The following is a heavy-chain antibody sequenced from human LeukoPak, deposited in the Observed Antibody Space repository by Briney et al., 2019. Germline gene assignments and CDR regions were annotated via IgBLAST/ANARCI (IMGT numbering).Heavy chain of an antibody. CDR1: GFTFSSYG. CDR2: IWYDGSNK. Sequence: PGGSLRLSCAASGFTFSSYGMHWVRQAPGKGLEWVAVIWYDGSNKYYADSVKGRFTISRDNSKNTLYLQMNSLRAEDTAVYYCAKDLITMVRGSAMDVWGQGTTVTVSS. J-gene: IGHJ6*02. V-gene: IGHV3-33*06. D-gene: IGHD3-10*01. CDR3: AKDLITMVRGSAMDV.